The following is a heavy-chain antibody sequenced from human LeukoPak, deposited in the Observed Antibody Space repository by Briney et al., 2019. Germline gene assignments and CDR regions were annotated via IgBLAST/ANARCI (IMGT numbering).Heavy chain of an antibody. J-gene: IGHJ3*02. CDR3: AKSYGYGDYTPRDI. CDR1: GFTFDDYA. CDR2: ISWNSGSI. V-gene: IGHV3-9*01. Sequence: PGGSLRLSCAASGFTFDDYAMHWVRQAPGKGLEWVSGISWNSGSIGYADSVKGRFTISRDNAKNSLYLQMNSLRAEDTALYYCAKSYGYGDYTPRDIWGQGTMVTVSS. D-gene: IGHD4-17*01.